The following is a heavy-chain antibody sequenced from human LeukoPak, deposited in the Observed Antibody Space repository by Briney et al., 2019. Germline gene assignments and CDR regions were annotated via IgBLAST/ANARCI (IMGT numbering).Heavy chain of an antibody. J-gene: IGHJ5*02. CDR3: ARDGTSSSWVAYNWFDT. Sequence: GGSLRLSCAASGFTFSSYWMHWVRQTPGKGVVWVSRINSDGSDTAYADSVKGRFTISRDNAKNTLYLQMNSLRAEDTAVYYCARDGTSSSWVAYNWFDTWGQGTLVTVSS. V-gene: IGHV3-74*01. CDR2: INSDGSDT. D-gene: IGHD6-13*01. CDR1: GFTFSSYW.